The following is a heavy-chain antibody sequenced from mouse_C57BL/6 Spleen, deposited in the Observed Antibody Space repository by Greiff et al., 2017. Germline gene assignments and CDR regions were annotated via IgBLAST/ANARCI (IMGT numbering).Heavy chain of an antibody. Sequence: QVQLQQSGPGLVQPSQSLSITCTVSGFSLTSYGVHWVRQSPGKGLEWLGVIWSGGSTDYNAAFISRLSISKDNSKSQVFFKMNSLQADDTAIYYCARMDYGNYAYAMDSWGQGTSVTLSS. CDR3: ARMDYGNYAYAMDS. CDR2: IWSGGST. V-gene: IGHV2-2*01. J-gene: IGHJ4*01. CDR1: GFSLTSYG. D-gene: IGHD2-1*01.